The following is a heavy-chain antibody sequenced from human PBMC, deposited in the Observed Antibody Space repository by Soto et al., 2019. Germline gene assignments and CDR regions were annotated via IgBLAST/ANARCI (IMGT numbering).Heavy chain of an antibody. CDR2: ISYTGST. V-gene: IGHV4-59*01. CDR1: GGSLSGSY. J-gene: IGHJ4*02. CDR3: ATGGGWLHNSYIRGLYFDY. D-gene: IGHD3-3*02. Sequence: SETLSLTCTVSGGSLSGSYCSWIRKSPGKSLEWIASISYTGSTTHNPSLKSRVTLSVDTSKNQFSLSLTSVTPADTAAYYCATGGGWLHNSYIRGLYFDYWGQGVLVTVSS.